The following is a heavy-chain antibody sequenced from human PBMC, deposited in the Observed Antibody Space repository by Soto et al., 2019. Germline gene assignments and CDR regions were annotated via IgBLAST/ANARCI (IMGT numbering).Heavy chain of an antibody. CDR3: ARGRLSDRYYYGMDV. J-gene: IGHJ6*02. CDR2: IIPIFGTA. CDR1: GGTFSSYA. D-gene: IGHD3-10*01. V-gene: IGHV1-69*13. Sequence: EASVKVSCKASGGTFSSYAISWVRQAPGQGLEWMGGIIPIFGTANYAQKFQGRVTITADESTSTAYMELSSLRSEDTAVYYCARGRLSDRYYYGMDVWGQGTTVTVSS.